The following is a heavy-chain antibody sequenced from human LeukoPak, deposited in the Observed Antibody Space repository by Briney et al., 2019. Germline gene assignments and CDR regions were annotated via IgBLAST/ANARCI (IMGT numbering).Heavy chain of an antibody. V-gene: IGHV4-59*12. J-gene: IGHJ5*02. CDR3: ARALGLYTAMVS. CDR2: IYYSGST. D-gene: IGHD5-18*01. CDR1: GGSISNYY. Sequence: SETLSLTCTVSGGSISNYYWNWIRQPPGKGLEWIGSIYYSGSTYYNPSLKSRVTISVDTSKNQFSLKLSSVTAADTAVYYCARALGLYTAMVSWGQGTLVTVSS.